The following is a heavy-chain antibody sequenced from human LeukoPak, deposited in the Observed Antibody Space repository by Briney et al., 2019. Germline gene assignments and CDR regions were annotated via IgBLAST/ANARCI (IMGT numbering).Heavy chain of an antibody. J-gene: IGHJ6*03. CDR3: ARDPSSSDHYYYYMDV. CDR1: GYTLTELS. CDR2: FDPEDGET. Sequence: VASVKVSCKVSGYTLTELSMHWVRQAPGKGLEWMGGFDPEDGETIYAQKFQGRVTMTEGTSTDTAYMELSSLRSDDTAVYYCARDPSSSDHYYYYMDVWGKGTTVTVSS. D-gene: IGHD6-6*01. V-gene: IGHV1-24*01.